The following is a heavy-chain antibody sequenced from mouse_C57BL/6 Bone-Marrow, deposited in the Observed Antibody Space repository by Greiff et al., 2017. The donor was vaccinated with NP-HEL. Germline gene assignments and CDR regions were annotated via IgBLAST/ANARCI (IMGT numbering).Heavy chain of an antibody. CDR3: TRSGGDSFDY. V-gene: IGHV1-15*01. CDR2: IDPETGGT. CDR1: GYTFTDYE. D-gene: IGHD3-1*01. J-gene: IGHJ2*01. Sequence: QVQLQQSGAELVRPGASVTLSCKASGYTFTDYEMHWVKQTPVHGLAWIGAIDPETGGTAYNQKFKGKAILTADKSSSTAYMELRSLTSEDSAVYYCTRSGGDSFDYWGQGTTLTVSS.